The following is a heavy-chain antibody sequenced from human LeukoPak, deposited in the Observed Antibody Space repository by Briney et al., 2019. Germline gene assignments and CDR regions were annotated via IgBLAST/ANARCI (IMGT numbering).Heavy chain of an antibody. J-gene: IGHJ4*02. CDR1: GGSISSGGYS. V-gene: IGHV4-30-2*01. CDR3: ARGYYYDSSGYPTDYFDY. Sequence: PSETLSLTCAVSGGSISSGGYSWSWIRQPPGKGLEWIAYIYHSGSTYYNPSLKSRVTISVDRSKNQFSLKLSSVTAADTAVYYCARGYYYDSSGYPTDYFDYWGQGTLVTVSS. D-gene: IGHD3-22*01. CDR2: IYHSGST.